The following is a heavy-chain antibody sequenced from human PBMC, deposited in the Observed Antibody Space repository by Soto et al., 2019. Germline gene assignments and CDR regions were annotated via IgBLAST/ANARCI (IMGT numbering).Heavy chain of an antibody. CDR3: TTGLNIRLLEWLLYNYGMDV. D-gene: IGHD3-3*01. J-gene: IGHJ6*02. CDR2: IKSKTDGGTT. CDR1: GFTFSNAW. V-gene: IGHV3-15*01. Sequence: GGSLRLSCAASGFTFSNAWMSWVRQAPGKGLEWVGRIKSKTDGGTTDYAAPVKGRFTISRDDSKNTLYLQMNSLKTEDTAVYYCTTGLNIRLLEWLLYNYGMDVWGQGTTVTVSS.